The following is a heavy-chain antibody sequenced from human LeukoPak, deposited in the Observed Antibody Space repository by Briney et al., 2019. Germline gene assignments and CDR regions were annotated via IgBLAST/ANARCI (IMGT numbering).Heavy chain of an antibody. CDR2: IYYSGST. D-gene: IGHD3-16*01. J-gene: IGHJ4*02. CDR3: ARRTSTFAFDY. Sequence: SETLSLTCTVSGGSISSSSYYWGWIRQPPGKGLEWIGSIYYSGSTYYNPSLKSRVTISVDTSKNQFSLKLSSVTAADTAVYYCARRTSTFAFDYWGQGTLVTVSS. V-gene: IGHV4-39*07. CDR1: GGSISSSSYY.